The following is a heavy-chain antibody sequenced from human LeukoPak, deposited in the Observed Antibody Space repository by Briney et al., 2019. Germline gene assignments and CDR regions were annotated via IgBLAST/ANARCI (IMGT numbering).Heavy chain of an antibody. Sequence: GASVKVSCKASGGTFSSYAISWVRQAPGQGLEWMGGIIPIFGTANYAQKFQGRVTITADKSTSTAYMELSSLRSEDTAVYYCARVSLGTMVRGVIRYYYMDVWGKGTTVTISS. CDR1: GGTFSSYA. D-gene: IGHD3-10*01. J-gene: IGHJ6*03. CDR2: IIPIFGTA. CDR3: ARVSLGTMVRGVIRYYYMDV. V-gene: IGHV1-69*06.